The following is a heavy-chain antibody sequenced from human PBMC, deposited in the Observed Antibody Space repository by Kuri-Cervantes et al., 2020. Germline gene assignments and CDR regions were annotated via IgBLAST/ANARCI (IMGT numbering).Heavy chain of an antibody. CDR1: GFTFSSYA. CDR2: ISRSGDGT. Sequence: GGSLRLSCAASGFTFSSYAMTWVRQAAGKGLEWVSAISRSGDGTNYADSVKGRFTISRDNSKNTLFLQMNSLRAEDTAVYYCASHTEDSGWYCDYWGQGTLVTVSS. D-gene: IGHD6-19*01. J-gene: IGHJ4*02. V-gene: IGHV3-23*01. CDR3: ASHTEDSGWYCDY.